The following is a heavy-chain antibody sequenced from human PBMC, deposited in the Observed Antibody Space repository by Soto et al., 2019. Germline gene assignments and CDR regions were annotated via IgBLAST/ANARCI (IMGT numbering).Heavy chain of an antibody. CDR3: AVEPLRVPNRNYPFDY. D-gene: IGHD1-7*01. CDR2: IIPIFGTA. V-gene: IGHV1-69*13. CDR1: GGTFSSYA. Sequence: ASVKVSCKASGGTFSSYAISWVRQAPGQGLEWMGGIIPIFGTANYAQKFQGRVTITADESTSTAYMELSSLRSEDAAVYYCAVEPLRVPNRNYPFDYWGQGTLVTVSS. J-gene: IGHJ4*02.